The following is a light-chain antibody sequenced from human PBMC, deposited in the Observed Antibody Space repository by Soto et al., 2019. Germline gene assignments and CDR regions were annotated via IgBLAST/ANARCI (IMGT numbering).Light chain of an antibody. CDR3: SSFTSRFTFNYI. Sequence: QSVLTQPASVSGSPGQSITISCTGTSSDVGGYNYVSWYQQHPGKAPKIIIYEVTNRPSGVSNRFSGSKSGNTASLTISGLQAGDDADYYCSSFTSRFTFNYIFGTGTKVTVL. J-gene: IGLJ1*01. CDR2: EVT. V-gene: IGLV2-14*01. CDR1: SSDVGGYNY.